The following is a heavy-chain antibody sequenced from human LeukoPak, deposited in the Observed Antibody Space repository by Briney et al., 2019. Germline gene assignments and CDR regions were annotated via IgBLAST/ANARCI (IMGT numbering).Heavy chain of an antibody. D-gene: IGHD2-2*02. J-gene: IGHJ5*02. CDR1: GFTFSTYG. CDR2: IWFDGSSK. V-gene: IGHV3-30*02. CDR3: AKDLPPTIMIA. Sequence: GGSPRLSCAASGFTFSTYGMQWVRQAPGKGLEWLSFIWFDGSSKHYADSVKGRFIISRDNSKSTLYLEMNSLRPEDTGVYYCAKDLPPTIMIAWGQGTLVTVSS.